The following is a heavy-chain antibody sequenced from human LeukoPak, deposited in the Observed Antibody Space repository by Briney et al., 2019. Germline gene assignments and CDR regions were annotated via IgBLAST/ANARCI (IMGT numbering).Heavy chain of an antibody. D-gene: IGHD5-24*01. CDR3: ARWLELMRNFDW. CDR1: GFTFSDYW. V-gene: IGHV3-7*01. J-gene: IGHJ4*02. CDR2: IKQDGSEK. Sequence: LPGGSLRLSCVGSGFTFSDYWMSWVRQAPGKGLEWVANIKQDGSEKDYVDALKSRFTISRDNAKNSLYLQMNSLRAEDTAVYYCARWLELMRNFDWWGQGTLVTVSS.